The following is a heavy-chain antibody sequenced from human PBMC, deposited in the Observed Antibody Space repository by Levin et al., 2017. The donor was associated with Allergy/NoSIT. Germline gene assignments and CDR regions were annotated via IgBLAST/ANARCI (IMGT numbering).Heavy chain of an antibody. CDR2: IYYSGST. J-gene: IGHJ5*02. CDR1: GDSVSSGSYY. CDR3: ARVTYYYDSSGYSKGHWFDP. Sequence: SETLSLTCTVSGDSVSSGSYYWSWIRQPPGKGLEWIGYIYYSGSTNYNPSLKSRVTISVDTSKNQFSLKLSSVTAADTAVYYCARVTYYYDSSGYSKGHWFDPWGQGTLVTVSS. D-gene: IGHD3-22*01. V-gene: IGHV4-61*01.